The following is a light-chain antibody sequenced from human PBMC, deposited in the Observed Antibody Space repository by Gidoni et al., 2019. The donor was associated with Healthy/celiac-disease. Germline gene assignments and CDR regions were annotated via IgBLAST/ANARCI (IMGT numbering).Light chain of an antibody. CDR1: QSVLYSSNNKNY. J-gene: IGKJ2*01. CDR2: WAS. CDR3: QQYYSTLPVT. V-gene: IGKV4-1*01. Sequence: DIVMTQSPYSLAVSLGERATINCKSSQSVLYSSNNKNYLAWYPQKPGQPPKLLIYWASTRESGVPDRLSGSGSGTDFTLTISSLQAEDVAVYYCQQYYSTLPVTFGQGTKLEIK.